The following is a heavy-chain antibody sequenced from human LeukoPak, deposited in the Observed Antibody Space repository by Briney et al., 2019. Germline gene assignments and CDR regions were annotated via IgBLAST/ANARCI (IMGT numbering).Heavy chain of an antibody. CDR1: GFTFSSYA. J-gene: IGHJ6*02. Sequence: GGSLRLSCAASGFTFSSYAMSWVRQAPGKGLEWVSAISGSGGSTYYADSVKGRFTISRDNSKNTLYLQMNSLRAEDTAVYYCAKDTGSFTYYYGMDVWGQGTTVAVSS. CDR3: AKDTGSFTYYYGMDV. CDR2: ISGSGGST. D-gene: IGHD3-10*01. V-gene: IGHV3-23*01.